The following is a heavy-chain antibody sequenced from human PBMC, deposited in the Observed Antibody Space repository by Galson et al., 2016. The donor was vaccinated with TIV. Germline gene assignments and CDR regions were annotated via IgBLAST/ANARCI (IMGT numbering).Heavy chain of an antibody. CDR3: ARQRGNTWIEMWVDT. CDR2: IFPGDPQT. Sequence: QSGAEVKKPGDSLKITCQASGSKLSDYWNGWVRQMPGKGLEWMAIIFPGDPQTRYSPSFEGQVTISADKSISASYLHLNSLRASDTAIYYCARQRGNTWIEMWVDTWGQGAQVTVSS. V-gene: IGHV5-51*01. D-gene: IGHD5-12*01. J-gene: IGHJ5*02. CDR1: GSKLSDYW.